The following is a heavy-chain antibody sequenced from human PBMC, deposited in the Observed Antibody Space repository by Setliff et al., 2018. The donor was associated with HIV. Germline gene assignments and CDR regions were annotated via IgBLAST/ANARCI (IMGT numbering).Heavy chain of an antibody. CDR2: IYNRGST. Sequence: SETLSLTCAVSGYAISSGYYWGWIRRPPGKGLEWIGSIYNRGSTYYNPSLKSRVTISVDTSKNQFSLKLSSVTAADTAVYYCARELLRSWDGSENSYKPYYFDYWGHGTQVTVSS. V-gene: IGHV4-38-2*02. D-gene: IGHD3-10*01. CDR3: ARELLRSWDGSENSYKPYYFDY. CDR1: GYAISSGYY. J-gene: IGHJ4*01.